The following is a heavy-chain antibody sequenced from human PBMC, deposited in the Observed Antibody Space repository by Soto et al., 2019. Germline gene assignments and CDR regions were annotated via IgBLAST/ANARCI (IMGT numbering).Heavy chain of an antibody. V-gene: IGHV4-39*01. J-gene: IGHJ5*01. D-gene: IGHD2-2*01. Sequence: PSETLSLTCSVSGGSITSTIDYWGWIRQSPGKGLEWIGNIYYDGSTFYNPSLKSRVTISVDTSKGQFSLRVSSVTAADTAVYYCARRGSASWRNWFDSWGQGPLVPVSS. CDR1: GGSITSTIDY. CDR2: IYYDGST. CDR3: ARRGSASWRNWFDS.